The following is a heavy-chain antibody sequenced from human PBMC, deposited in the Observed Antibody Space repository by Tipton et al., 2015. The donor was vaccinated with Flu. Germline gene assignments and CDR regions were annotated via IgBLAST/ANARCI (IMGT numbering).Heavy chain of an antibody. Sequence: TLSLTCTVSGGSISSYYWSWIRQPPGKGLEWIGYIYYSGSTNYNPSLKSRVTISVDTSKNQFSLKLSSVTAADTAVYYCARTLGGGSYLGWVDYYYGMDVWGQGTTGTVSS. CDR2: IYYSGST. D-gene: IGHD1-26*01. CDR1: GGSISSYY. CDR3: ARTLGGGSYLGWVDYYYGMDV. V-gene: IGHV4-59*01. J-gene: IGHJ6*02.